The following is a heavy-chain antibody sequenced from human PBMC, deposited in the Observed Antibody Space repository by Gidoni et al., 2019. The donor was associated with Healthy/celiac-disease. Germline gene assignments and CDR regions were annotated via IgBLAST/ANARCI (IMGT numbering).Heavy chain of an antibody. J-gene: IGHJ5*02. CDR3: ARPRAAAVAEGWFDP. CDR2: IYYSGST. Sequence: QLQLQESGPGLVKPSETLSLTCTVSGGSISSISYYWGWIRQPPGKGLEWIGSIYYSGSTYYNPSLKSRVTISVDTSKNQFSLKLSSVTAADTAVYYCARPRAAAVAEGWFDPWGQGTLVTVSS. CDR1: GGSISSISYY. V-gene: IGHV4-39*01. D-gene: IGHD6-13*01.